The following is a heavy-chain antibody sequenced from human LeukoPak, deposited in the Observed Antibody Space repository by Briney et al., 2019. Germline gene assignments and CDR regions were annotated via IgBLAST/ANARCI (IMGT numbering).Heavy chain of an antibody. D-gene: IGHD6-6*01. CDR3: AGELGRSSSFWFDY. V-gene: IGHV4-59*12. Sequence: SETLSLTCTVSGDSISGYFWSWIRQTPGKGLEWIGYIHYSGATNYNPSLKSRVTMSVDTSKNQFSLKLSSVTAADTAVYYCAGELGRSSSFWFDYWGQGTLVTVSS. CDR1: GDSISGYF. J-gene: IGHJ4*02. CDR2: IHYSGAT.